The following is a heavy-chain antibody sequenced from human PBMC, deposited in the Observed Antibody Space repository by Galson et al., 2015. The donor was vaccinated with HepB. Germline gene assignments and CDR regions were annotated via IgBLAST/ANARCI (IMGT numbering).Heavy chain of an antibody. CDR1: GFTFSSYT. V-gene: IGHV3-21*05. Sequence: SLRLSCAASGFTFSSYTMNWVRQAPGKGLEWLSYISSSSTYTNYADSVKGRFTVSRDNAKNSLYLQMNSLRAEDTAVYYCARVADVDYGDHSHFDSWGQGTLVTVSS. CDR3: ARVADVDYGDHSHFDS. CDR2: ISSSSTYT. J-gene: IGHJ4*02. D-gene: IGHD4-17*01.